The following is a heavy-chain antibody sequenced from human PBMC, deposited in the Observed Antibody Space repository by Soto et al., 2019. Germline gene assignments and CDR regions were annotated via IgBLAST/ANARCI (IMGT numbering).Heavy chain of an antibody. CDR2: ISGSGGST. CDR3: AKLQGRGVVAATGGMDV. V-gene: IGHV3-23*01. CDR1: GFTFSSYA. J-gene: IGHJ6*02. D-gene: IGHD2-15*01. Sequence: EVQLLESGGGLVQPGGSLRLSCAASGFTFSSYAMSWVRQAPGKGLEWVSAISGSGGSTYYADSVKGRFTISRDNSKNTLYLQMNSLRAEDTAVYYCAKLQGRGVVAATGGMDVWGQGTTVTVSS.